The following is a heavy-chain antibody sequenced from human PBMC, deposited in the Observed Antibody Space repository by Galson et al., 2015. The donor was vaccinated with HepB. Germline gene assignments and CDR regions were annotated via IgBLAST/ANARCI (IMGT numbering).Heavy chain of an antibody. CDR2: INANSGGT. CDR3: ARGDYGGNARDHYYMDV. CDR1: GYTFNGHY. J-gene: IGHJ6*03. V-gene: IGHV1-2*06. D-gene: IGHD4-23*01. Sequence: SVKVSCKASGYTFNGHYMYWVRQAPGQGLEWMGRINANSGGTTYAQQFQGRVTMTRDTSISTAYMELSGLRSDDTAVYYCARGDYGGNARDHYYMDVWGKGTTGTVSS.